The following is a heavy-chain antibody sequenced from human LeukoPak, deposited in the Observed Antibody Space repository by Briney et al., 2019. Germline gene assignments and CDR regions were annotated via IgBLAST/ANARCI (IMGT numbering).Heavy chain of an antibody. D-gene: IGHD6-13*01. CDR2: MNPNSGNT. Sequence: ASVKVSCKASGYTFTSYDINWVRQATGQGLEWMGWMNPNSGNTGYAQKFQGRVTMTRNTSISTAYMELSSLRSEVTAVYYCARLASGSWYFRSHSDYWGQGTLVTVSS. J-gene: IGHJ4*02. CDR1: GYTFTSYD. V-gene: IGHV1-8*01. CDR3: ARLASGSWYFRSHSDY.